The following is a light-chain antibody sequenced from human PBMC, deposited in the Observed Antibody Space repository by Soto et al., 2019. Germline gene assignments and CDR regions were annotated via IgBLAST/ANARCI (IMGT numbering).Light chain of an antibody. CDR3: SSYTSSSTQV. V-gene: IGLV2-14*01. CDR1: SSDVGGYNY. J-gene: IGLJ1*01. CDR2: EVS. Sequence: QSVLTQPASVSGSPGQSITISCTGTSSDVGGYNYVSWYQQHPGKAPNLMIYEVSNRPAGVSNRFAGSKSGNTASLTISGLQDEDEADYYCSSYTSSSTQVFGTGTKLTVL.